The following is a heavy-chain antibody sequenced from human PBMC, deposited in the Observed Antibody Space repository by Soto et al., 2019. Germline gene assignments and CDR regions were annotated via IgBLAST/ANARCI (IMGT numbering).Heavy chain of an antibody. Sequence: GGSLRLSCAASGFTFSDYSMNWVRQAPGKGLEWISYMSKTRTFIWYADSVKGRFTISRDDAKSSLYLQMNSLRAEDTAVYYCASRYCSGGSCYDLKVPADYYYYYMDVWGKGTTVTVSS. CDR1: GFTFSDYS. CDR2: MSKTRTFI. CDR3: ASRYCSGGSCYDLKVPADYYYYYMDV. J-gene: IGHJ6*03. V-gene: IGHV3-48*01. D-gene: IGHD2-15*01.